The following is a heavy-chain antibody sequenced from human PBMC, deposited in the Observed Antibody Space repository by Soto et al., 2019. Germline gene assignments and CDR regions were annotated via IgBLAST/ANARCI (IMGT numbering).Heavy chain of an antibody. CDR1: GFTFSSYA. V-gene: IGHV3-23*01. CDR2: ISGSGGSA. CDR3: AKRPRALLTFDY. J-gene: IGHJ4*02. Sequence: GGSLRLSCAASGFTFSSYAMSWVRQSPGKGLEWVSTISGSGGSAYYADSMKGRLTISRDNSKNTVYLQMNSLRAEDTAIYYCAKRPRALLTFDYWGQGTLVTVSS. D-gene: IGHD1-26*01.